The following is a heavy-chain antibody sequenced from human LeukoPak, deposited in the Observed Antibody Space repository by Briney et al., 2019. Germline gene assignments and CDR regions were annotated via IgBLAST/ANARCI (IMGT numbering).Heavy chain of an antibody. CDR3: ASGATVTMIDY. CDR1: GYTFTSYG. J-gene: IGHJ4*02. V-gene: IGHV1-18*01. Sequence: ASVKVSCKASGYTFTSYGISWVRQAPGQGLEWMGWISAYNGNTNYAQKLQGRVTITTDESTSTAYMELSSLRSEDTAVYYCASGATVTMIDYWGQGTLVTVSS. D-gene: IGHD4-11*01. CDR2: ISAYNGNT.